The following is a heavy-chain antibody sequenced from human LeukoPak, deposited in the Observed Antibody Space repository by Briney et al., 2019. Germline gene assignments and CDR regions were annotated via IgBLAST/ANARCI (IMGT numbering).Heavy chain of an antibody. CDR3: AREPIVGVHFDS. CDR1: GFTFSSYW. Sequence: PGGSLRLSCAASGFTFSSYWMHWVRQPPGKGLVWVSRINSDGSTTRYADSVKGRFTISRDNAKNTLYLQVNSLRADDTAVYYCAREPIVGVHFDSWGQGTLVTVSS. J-gene: IGHJ4*02. D-gene: IGHD1-26*01. CDR2: INSDGSTT. V-gene: IGHV3-74*01.